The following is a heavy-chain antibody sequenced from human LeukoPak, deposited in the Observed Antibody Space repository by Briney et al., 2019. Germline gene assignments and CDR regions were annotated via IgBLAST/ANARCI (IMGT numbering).Heavy chain of an antibody. D-gene: IGHD5-12*01. J-gene: IGHJ4*02. CDR1: GGTFRIYA. V-gene: IGHV1-69*01. CDR2: IIPIFGTA. CDR3: ARLPPSYSGYDRFGY. Sequence: SVQVSCHASGGTFRIYAISWVRQAPGQGLEWMGGIIPIFGTANYAQKFQGRVTITADESTSTAYMELSSLRSEDTAVYYCARLPPSYSGYDRFGYWGQGTLVTVSS.